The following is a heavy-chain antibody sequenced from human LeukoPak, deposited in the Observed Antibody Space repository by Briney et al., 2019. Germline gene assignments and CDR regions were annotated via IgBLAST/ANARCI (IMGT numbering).Heavy chain of an antibody. D-gene: IGHD6-13*01. J-gene: IGHJ5*02. CDR3: ARQVLGSSSWYWFDP. CDR1: GDSISNSRYY. CDR2: IYYGGST. Sequence: SETLSLTCTVSGDSISNSRYYWGCIRQPPGKGLDWIASIYYGGSTFYNPSLKSRVTISVDTSKNQFSLTLSSVTAADTAVYYCARQVLGSSSWYWFDPWGQGTLVTVSS. V-gene: IGHV4-39*01.